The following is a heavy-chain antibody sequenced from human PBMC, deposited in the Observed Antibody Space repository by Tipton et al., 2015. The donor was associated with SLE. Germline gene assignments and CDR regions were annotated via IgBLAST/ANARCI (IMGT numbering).Heavy chain of an antibody. CDR2: ISAHNSNT. D-gene: IGHD2-15*01. CDR3: VRDAVGWFDT. V-gene: IGHV1-18*01. J-gene: IGHJ5*02. CDR1: GYTFPNYV. Sequence: QVQLVQSGAELKKPGASVKVSCKASGYTFPNYVLNWVRQAPGQGLEWMGWISAHNSNTKLQQKFQGRVPMTTDTSTNTAFMELRGLRYDDTALYYCVRDAVGWFDTWGQGTLVTVSP.